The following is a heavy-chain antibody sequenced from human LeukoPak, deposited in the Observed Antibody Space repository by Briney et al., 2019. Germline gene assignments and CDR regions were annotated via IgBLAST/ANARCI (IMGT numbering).Heavy chain of an antibody. V-gene: IGHV4-31*03. CDR1: GDSISSGGYY. CDR2: IYYSGTT. CDR3: AGGPDRAKVGY. D-gene: IGHD1-26*01. Sequence: TSETLSLTCTVSGDSISSGGYYWSWIRQHPGKGLEWIGYIYYSGTTFYNPSLKSRISISLDTSKNQFSLRLSSVTAADTAVYYCAGGPDRAKVGYWGQGALVTVSS. J-gene: IGHJ4*02.